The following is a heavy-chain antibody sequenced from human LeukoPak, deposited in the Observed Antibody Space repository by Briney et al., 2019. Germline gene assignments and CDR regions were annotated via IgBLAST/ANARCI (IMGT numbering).Heavy chain of an antibody. D-gene: IGHD6-13*01. CDR1: GYTFTGYY. CDR2: INPNGGGS. V-gene: IGHV1-2*02. J-gene: IGHJ6*03. CDR3: ARIAAAGTGPGSQIYYYYYYMDV. Sequence: ASVKVSCKASGYTFTGYYMHWVRQAPGQGLEWMGWINPNGGGSNYAQKFQSRVTMTRDTSISTAYMELSRLRSDDTAVYYCARIAAAGTGPGSQIYYYYYYMDVWGKGTTVTVSS.